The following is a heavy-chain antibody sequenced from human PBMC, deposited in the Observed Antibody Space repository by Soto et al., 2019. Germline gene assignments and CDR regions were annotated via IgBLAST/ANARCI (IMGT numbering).Heavy chain of an antibody. Sequence: GVSLRLSWAALWGAFINAWVSCVLQAPGKGREWVGRIKSKAHGSTTGFAAHVRGRFDITRDDSRNMVYMQMNSLNTEDTAVYYCTTDSYTPMIVVRFDYWGHGTLVTVTP. CDR1: WGAFINAW. CDR3: TTDSYTPMIVVRFDY. D-gene: IGHD3-22*01. V-gene: IGHV3-15*05. CDR2: IKSKAHGSTT. J-gene: IGHJ4*01.